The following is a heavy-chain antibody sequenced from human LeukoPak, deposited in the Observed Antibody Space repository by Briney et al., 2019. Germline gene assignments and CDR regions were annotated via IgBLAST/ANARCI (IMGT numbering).Heavy chain of an antibody. CDR3: AKDTSSSWYALSY. Sequence: GGTLRLSSAASGFTFGDYAMHWVRQAPGKGLEWVSGISWNGGSVGYADSVKGRFTISRDSAKNSLYLQMNSLRAEDTALYYCAKDTSSSWYALSYRGQGTLVTVYS. J-gene: IGHJ4*02. CDR2: ISWNGGSV. D-gene: IGHD6-13*01. CDR1: GFTFGDYA. V-gene: IGHV3-9*01.